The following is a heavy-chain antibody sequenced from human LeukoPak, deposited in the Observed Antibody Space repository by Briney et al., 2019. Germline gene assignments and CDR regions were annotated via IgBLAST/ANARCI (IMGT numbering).Heavy chain of an antibody. J-gene: IGHJ5*02. D-gene: IGHD2-2*01. Sequence: SQTLSLTCTVSGGSISSAAYYWSWIRQPPGKGLEWIGYIYHSGSTYYNPSLKSRVTISVDRSKNQFSLKLSSVTAADTAVYHCASQIVVVPAAIFPWGQGTLVTVSS. CDR3: ASQIVVVPAAIFP. CDR1: GGSISSAAYY. V-gene: IGHV4-30-2*01. CDR2: IYHSGST.